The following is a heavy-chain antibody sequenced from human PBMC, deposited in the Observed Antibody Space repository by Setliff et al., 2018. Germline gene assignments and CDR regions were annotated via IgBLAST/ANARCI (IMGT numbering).Heavy chain of an antibody. Sequence: ASVKVSCKASGYTFISYDISWVRQAPGQGLEWMGWISIDDDKTKYAQKFQGRVTMTADTSTSTAYMELSSLRSEDTAVYYCARAGLLWFGDQTYYYYGMDVWGQGTSVTVSS. D-gene: IGHD3-10*01. CDR3: ARAGLLWFGDQTYYYYGMDV. J-gene: IGHJ6*02. CDR2: ISIDDDKT. CDR1: GYTFISYD. V-gene: IGHV1-18*01.